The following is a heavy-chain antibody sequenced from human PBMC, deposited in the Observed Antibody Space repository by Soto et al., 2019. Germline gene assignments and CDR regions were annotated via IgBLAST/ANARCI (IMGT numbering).Heavy chain of an antibody. CDR1: GFTFSSYG. CDR2: ISYDGSNK. V-gene: IGHV3-30*18. CDR3: AKDLFGVVITLNPYYYYGMDV. Sequence: PGGSLRLSCAASGFTFSSYGMHWVRQAPGKGLEWVAVISYDGSNKYYADSVKGRFTISRDNSKNTLYLQMNSLRAEDTAVYYCAKDLFGVVITLNPYYYYGMDVWGQGTTVTVSS. D-gene: IGHD3-3*01. J-gene: IGHJ6*02.